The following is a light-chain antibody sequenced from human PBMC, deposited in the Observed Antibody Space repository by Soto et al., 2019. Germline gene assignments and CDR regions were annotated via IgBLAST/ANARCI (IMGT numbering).Light chain of an antibody. V-gene: IGLV2-8*01. CDR3: SSYAGSNNL. CDR2: EVS. J-gene: IGLJ2*01. CDR1: SSDVGGYNY. Sequence: QSVLTQPPSASGSPGQLVTISCTGTSSDVGGYNYVSWYQQHPGKAPKLMIYEVSKRPSGVPDRFSGSKSGNTASLTVSGLQAEDEADYYCSSYAGSNNLFGGGTKLTVL.